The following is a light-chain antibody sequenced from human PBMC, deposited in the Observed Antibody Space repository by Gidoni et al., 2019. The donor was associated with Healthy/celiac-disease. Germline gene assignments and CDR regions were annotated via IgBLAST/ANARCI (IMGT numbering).Light chain of an antibody. Sequence: EIVLTQSPGTLSLSQGERATLSCRASQSVSSSYLAWYQQKPGQAPRLLIYGASRRATGIPDWFSGSGSGTDFTLTISRLEPEDFAVYYCQQYGSSPELTFGGGTKVEIK. CDR3: QQYGSSPELT. CDR1: QSVSSSY. V-gene: IGKV3-20*01. J-gene: IGKJ4*01. CDR2: GAS.